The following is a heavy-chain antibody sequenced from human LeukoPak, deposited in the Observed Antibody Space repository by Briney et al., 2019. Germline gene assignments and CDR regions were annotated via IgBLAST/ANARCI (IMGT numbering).Heavy chain of an antibody. CDR1: DGSISSSSYY. CDR2: IYYSGST. V-gene: IGHV4-39*07. CDR3: ARAGLGGNSKFDS. J-gene: IGHJ4*02. Sequence: SDTLSLTCTVSDGSISSSSYYWGWIRQPPGKGLEWIGSIYYSGSTNYNPSLKSRVTISVDTSKKQFSLKLSSVTAADTAVYYCARAGLGGNSKFDSWGQGTLVTVSS. D-gene: IGHD4-23*01.